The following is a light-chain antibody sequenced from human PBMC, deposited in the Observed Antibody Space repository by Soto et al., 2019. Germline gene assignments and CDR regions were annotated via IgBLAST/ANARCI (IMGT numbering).Light chain of an antibody. CDR3: QACDSSAAF. V-gene: IGLV3-1*01. CDR1: KLGDKY. CDR2: QDH. J-gene: IGLJ2*01. Sequence: SYELTQPPSVSVSPGQTASITCSGDKLGDKYASWYQQKPGQSPVLVIYQDHKRPSGIPERFSGSISGNTATLTISGIQATDEGDYYCQACDSSAAFFGGGTKLTVL.